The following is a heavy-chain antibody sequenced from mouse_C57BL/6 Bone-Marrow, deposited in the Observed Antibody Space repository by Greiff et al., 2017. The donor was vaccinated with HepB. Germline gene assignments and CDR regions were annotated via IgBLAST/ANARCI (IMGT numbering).Heavy chain of an antibody. V-gene: IGHV1-69*01. CDR1: GYTFTSYW. Sequence: QVQLQQPGAELVMPGASVKLSCKASGYTFTSYWMHWVKQRPGQGLEWIGEIDPSDSYTNYNQKFKGKSTLTVDKSSSTAYMQLSSLTSEDSAVYYCAVTGYYFDYGGQGTTLTVSS. D-gene: IGHD4-1*01. CDR3: AVTGYYFDY. CDR2: IDPSDSYT. J-gene: IGHJ2*01.